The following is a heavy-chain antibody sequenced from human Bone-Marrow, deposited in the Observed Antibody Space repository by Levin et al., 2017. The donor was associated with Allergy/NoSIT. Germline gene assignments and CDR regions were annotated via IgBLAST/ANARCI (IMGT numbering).Heavy chain of an antibody. CDR3: ARGAGYGDYFDS. V-gene: IGHV4-59*01. J-gene: IGHJ4*02. Sequence: SQTLSLTCAVSGGSISNFYWTWIRQTPGVGLEWIGHVHYTGSGTYNPSLKTRLTISVDTSRNQFSLSLRSLSSADTAVYYCARGAGYGDYFDSWGQGTLVTVSS. D-gene: IGHD4-17*01. CDR1: GGSISNFY. CDR2: VHYTGSG.